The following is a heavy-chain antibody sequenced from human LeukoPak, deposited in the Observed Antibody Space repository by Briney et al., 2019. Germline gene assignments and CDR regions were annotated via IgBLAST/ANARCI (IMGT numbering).Heavy chain of an antibody. D-gene: IGHD3-10*01. J-gene: IGHJ4*02. CDR2: IKQDGSEK. Sequence: AGGSLRLSCAASGFTFSSYWMSWVRQAPGKGLEWVANIKQDGSEKYYVDSVKGRFTISRDNAKSSLYLQMNSLRAEDTAVYSKSGNYFDYWGQGTLVTVSS. V-gene: IGHV3-7*01. CDR1: GFTFSSYW. CDR3: SGNYFDY.